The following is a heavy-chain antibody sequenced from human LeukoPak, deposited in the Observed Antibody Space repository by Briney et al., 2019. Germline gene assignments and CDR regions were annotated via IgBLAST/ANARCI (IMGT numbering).Heavy chain of an antibody. J-gene: IGHJ4*02. V-gene: IGHV3-7*01. CDR3: ARGRSNDY. CDR1: EFTFSGYW. CDR2: IKPDGSDK. Sequence: GGSLRLSCEASEFTFSGYWMNWVRQAPGKGLEWVANIKPDGSDKYYVDSVKGRFAISRDNAKNSLYLQMNSLRVEDTAVYYCARGRSNDYWGPGTLVTVSS.